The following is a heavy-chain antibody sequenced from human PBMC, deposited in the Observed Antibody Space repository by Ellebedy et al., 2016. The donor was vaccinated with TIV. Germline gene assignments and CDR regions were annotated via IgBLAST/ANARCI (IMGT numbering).Heavy chain of an antibody. CDR3: ARDRVGATAFDY. Sequence: PGGSLRLSCAASGFSFSSYEMNWVRQAPGKGLEWVSYISNSGTTISYADSVKGRFTISRDNAKSSLYLRMNSLRAEDTAVYYCARDRVGATAFDYWGQGTLVTVAS. V-gene: IGHV3-48*03. CDR1: GFSFSSYE. D-gene: IGHD1-26*01. J-gene: IGHJ4*02. CDR2: ISNSGTTI.